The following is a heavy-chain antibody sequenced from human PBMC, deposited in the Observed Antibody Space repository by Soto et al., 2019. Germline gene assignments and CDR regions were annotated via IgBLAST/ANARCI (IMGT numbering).Heavy chain of an antibody. CDR1: GFTFSSYW. Sequence: EVQLVESGGGLVQPGGSLRLSCAASGFTFSSYWMHWVRQAPGKGLVWVSRINSDGSSTSYADSVKGRFTISRDNAKNTLYLQMNSLRAEDTAVYYCARDSSGWYLRTYYYYGMDVWCQGTTVTVSS. D-gene: IGHD6-19*01. J-gene: IGHJ6*02. CDR3: ARDSSGWYLRTYYYYGMDV. CDR2: INSDGSST. V-gene: IGHV3-74*01.